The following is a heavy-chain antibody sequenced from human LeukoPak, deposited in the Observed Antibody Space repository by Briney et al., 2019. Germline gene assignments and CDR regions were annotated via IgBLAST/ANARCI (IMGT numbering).Heavy chain of an antibody. V-gene: IGHV3-7*01. D-gene: IGHD6-19*01. J-gene: IGHJ3*02. Sequence: GGSLRLSCAASGFTFSSYSMNWVRQAPGKGLEWVVNIKPDGSEKNYVDSGKGRFTISRDNAKNSLYLQMNSLRAEDTAMYYCARDWTAVAATGFYAFDIWGQGTMVTVSS. CDR1: GFTFSSYS. CDR2: IKPDGSEK. CDR3: ARDWTAVAATGFYAFDI.